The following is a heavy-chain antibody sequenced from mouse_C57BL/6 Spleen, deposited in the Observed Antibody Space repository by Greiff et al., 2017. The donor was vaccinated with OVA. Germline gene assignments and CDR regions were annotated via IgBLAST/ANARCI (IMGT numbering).Heavy chain of an antibody. V-gene: IGHV2-2*01. J-gene: IGHJ3*01. CDR1: GFSLTSYG. D-gene: IGHD3-2*02. CDR2: IWSGGST. CDR3: ARYPSSGYWFAY. Sequence: VQRVESGPGLVQPSQRLSITCTVSGFSLTSYGVHWVRQSPGKGLEWLGVIWSGGSTDYNAAFISRLSISKDNSKSQVFFKMNSLQADDTAIYYCARYPSSGYWFAYWGQGTLVTVSA.